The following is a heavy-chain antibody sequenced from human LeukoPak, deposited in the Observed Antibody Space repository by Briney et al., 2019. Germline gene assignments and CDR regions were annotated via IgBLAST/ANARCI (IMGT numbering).Heavy chain of an antibody. CDR3: AKDRGTIFGALDAFDN. CDR1: GFTFRRYA. Sequence: GALRLSCAASGFTFRRYAMDLGRPAPGKGTEYVSAISSNGGSTYYANSVKGRFTISRDNSKNTLYLQMGSLRAEDTAVYYCAKDRGTIFGALDAFDNWGQGTMVTVSS. V-gene: IGHV3-64*01. D-gene: IGHD3-3*01. CDR2: ISSNGGST. J-gene: IGHJ3*02.